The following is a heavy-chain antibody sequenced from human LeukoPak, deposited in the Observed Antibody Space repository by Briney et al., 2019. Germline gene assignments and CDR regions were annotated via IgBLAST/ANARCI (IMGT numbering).Heavy chain of an antibody. CDR1: GGSFSGYY. CDR2: INHSGST. J-gene: IGHJ5*02. Sequence: SETLSLTCAVYGGSFSGYYWSWIRQPPGKGLEWIGEINHSGSTNYNPSLKSRVTISVDTSKNQFSLKLSSVTAADTAVYYCARVAGNIAVAGTRWFDPWGQGTLVTVSS. CDR3: ARVAGNIAVAGTRWFDP. D-gene: IGHD6-19*01. V-gene: IGHV4-34*01.